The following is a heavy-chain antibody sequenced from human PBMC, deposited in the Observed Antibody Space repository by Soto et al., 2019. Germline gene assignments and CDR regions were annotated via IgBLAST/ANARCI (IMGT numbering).Heavy chain of an antibody. CDR1: GYSFTNFW. CDR3: ARSLVYCCCGTCVADYFDF. D-gene: IGHD2-15*01. CDR2: VYPGDSES. J-gene: IGHJ4*02. Sequence: GESLKISCKGSGYSFTNFWIGWVRQMPGKGLEWMGIVYPGDSESIYSPSFQGQVTISVDKSISTSYLQWSSLKASDTAMYYCARSLVYCCCGTCVADYFDFWGQGTLVTDS. V-gene: IGHV5-51*01.